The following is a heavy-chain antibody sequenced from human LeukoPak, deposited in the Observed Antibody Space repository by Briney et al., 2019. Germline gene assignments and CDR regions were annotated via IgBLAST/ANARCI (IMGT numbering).Heavy chain of an antibody. D-gene: IGHD3-3*01. V-gene: IGHV1-46*01. Sequence: GASVKVSCKASGYTFTSYYMHWVRQAPGQGLEWMGIINPSGGSTSYAQKFQGRVTMTRDTSTSTVYMELSSLRSEDTAVYYCARGAYDFWSGYGIDYWGQGTLVTVSS. CDR1: GYTFTSYY. CDR2: INPSGGST. CDR3: ARGAYDFWSGYGIDY. J-gene: IGHJ4*02.